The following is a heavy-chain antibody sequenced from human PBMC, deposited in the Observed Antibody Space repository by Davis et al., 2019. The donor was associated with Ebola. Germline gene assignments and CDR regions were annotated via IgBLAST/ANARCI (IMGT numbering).Heavy chain of an antibody. CDR2: ISSGSSTI. D-gene: IGHD6-19*01. V-gene: IGHV3-48*02. CDR3: ASHYSSGWYYWFDP. CDR1: GFTFSTYS. J-gene: IGHJ5*02. Sequence: GESLKISCAASGFTFSTYSMNCVRQAPGKGLEWVSYISSGSSTIYYADSVKGRFTISRDNAKNSLYLQMNSLRDEDTAVYYCASHYSSGWYYWFDPWGQGTLVTVSS.